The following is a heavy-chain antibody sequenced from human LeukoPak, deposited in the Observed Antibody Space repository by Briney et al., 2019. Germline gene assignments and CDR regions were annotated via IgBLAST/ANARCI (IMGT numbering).Heavy chain of an antibody. V-gene: IGHV4-4*02. Sequence: SETLFLTCAVSGGSISSSNWWSWVRQPPGKGLEWIGEIYHSGSTNYNPSLKSRVTISVDKSKNQFSLILRSVTAADTAVYYCATDRGYYDTIGYTYNWYDPWGQGTLVTVSS. CDR3: ATDRGYYDTIGYTYNWYDP. J-gene: IGHJ5*02. D-gene: IGHD3-22*01. CDR2: IYHSGST. CDR1: GGSISSSNW.